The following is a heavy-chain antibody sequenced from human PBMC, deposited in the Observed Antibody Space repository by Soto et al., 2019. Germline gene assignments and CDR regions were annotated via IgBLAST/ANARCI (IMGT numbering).Heavy chain of an antibody. D-gene: IGHD3-16*01. V-gene: IGHV4-59*01. Sequence: SETLSLTCTVSGGSISSYDWSWIRQPPGKGLEWIGYIYYSGSTNYNPSLKSRVTISVDTSKNQFSLKLSSVTAADTAVYYCARAPGGPFTGNLDYWGQGTLVTVS. CDR1: GGSISSYD. CDR3: ARAPGGPFTGNLDY. CDR2: IYYSGST. J-gene: IGHJ4*02.